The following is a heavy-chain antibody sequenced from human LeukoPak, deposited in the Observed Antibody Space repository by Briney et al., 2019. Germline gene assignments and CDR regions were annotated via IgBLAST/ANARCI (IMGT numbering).Heavy chain of an antibody. CDR3: ARGRFGELSVATFDI. CDR2: IWYEGTNK. Sequence: PGGSLRLSCAASGFSFNNYGMHWVRQAPGKGLEWVALIWYEGTNKYYGDSVKGRFTISRDNSKNTLYLQMNSLRAEDTAVYYCARGRFGELSVATFDICGQGTMVTVSS. J-gene: IGHJ3*02. CDR1: GFSFNNYG. D-gene: IGHD3-10*01. V-gene: IGHV3-33*01.